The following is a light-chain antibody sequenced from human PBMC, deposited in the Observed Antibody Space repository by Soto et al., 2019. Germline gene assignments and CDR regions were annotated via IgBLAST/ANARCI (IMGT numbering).Light chain of an antibody. CDR3: QQYGSSWT. Sequence: EIVLTQSPGTLSLSPGQLATPSCRASQTISTTYLAWYQQKSGQAPRLLIYGTSSRATGIPDRFSGSGSGTDFTLTISRLEPEDFAVYYCQQYGSSWTFGQGTKVDIK. J-gene: IGKJ1*01. V-gene: IGKV3-20*01. CDR2: GTS. CDR1: QTISTTY.